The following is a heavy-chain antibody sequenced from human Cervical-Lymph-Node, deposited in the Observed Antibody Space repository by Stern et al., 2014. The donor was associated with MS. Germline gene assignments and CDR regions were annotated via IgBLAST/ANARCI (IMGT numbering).Heavy chain of an antibody. V-gene: IGHV4-4*02. CDR1: GGSISSKHW. D-gene: IGHD4-17*01. CDR2: FYNDGAT. Sequence: QVQLQESGPGLVKPSGTLSLTCAVSGGSISSKHWRTWVRQSPGTGPEWIGKFYNDGATNNNPSLKGRVTISMDKSRSQFSLRLYSVTAADTAVYYCARLTTVTPHLLDWGQGILVTVSP. CDR3: ARLTTVTPHLLD. J-gene: IGHJ4*02.